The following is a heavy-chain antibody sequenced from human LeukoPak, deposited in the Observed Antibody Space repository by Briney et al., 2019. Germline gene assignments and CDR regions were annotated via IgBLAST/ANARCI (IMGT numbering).Heavy chain of an antibody. Sequence: GGSLRLSCAASGFTFSSYEMNWVRQAPGKGLEWVLYFSPSGNTIYYADSVKGRFTISRDNAKNSLYLQMNSLRAEDTAVYYCAREARYDSFDYWGQGTLVTVSS. CDR2: FSPSGNTI. J-gene: IGHJ4*02. CDR3: AREARYDSFDY. CDR1: GFTFSSYE. D-gene: IGHD3-22*01. V-gene: IGHV3-48*03.